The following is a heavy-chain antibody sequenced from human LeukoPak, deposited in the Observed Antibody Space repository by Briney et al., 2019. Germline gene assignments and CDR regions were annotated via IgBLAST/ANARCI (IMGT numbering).Heavy chain of an antibody. CDR1: GFTFSSYA. CDR2: ISGSGGST. J-gene: IGHJ4*02. D-gene: IGHD3-10*01. Sequence: GGSLRLSCAASGFTFSSYAMSWVRQAPGKGLEWVSAISGSGGSTYYADSVKGRFTISRDNAKNSLFLQMNSLRAEDTAVYYCARVLGGSGSYSYFDYWGQGTLVTVSS. CDR3: ARVLGGSGSYSYFDY. V-gene: IGHV3-23*01.